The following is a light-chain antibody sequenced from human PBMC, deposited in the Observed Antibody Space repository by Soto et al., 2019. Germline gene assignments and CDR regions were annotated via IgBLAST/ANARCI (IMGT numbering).Light chain of an antibody. Sequence: EIVLTQSPGTLSLSPGQRATLSCRASESISRDYLAWYQQGLGQAPRLLIYGASSGATGIPDRFSGSGSGTDFTLTISRLEPEDFAVYYCQQYHTSRTFGQGTKV. CDR1: ESISRDY. V-gene: IGKV3-20*01. CDR2: GAS. J-gene: IGKJ1*01. CDR3: QQYHTSRT.